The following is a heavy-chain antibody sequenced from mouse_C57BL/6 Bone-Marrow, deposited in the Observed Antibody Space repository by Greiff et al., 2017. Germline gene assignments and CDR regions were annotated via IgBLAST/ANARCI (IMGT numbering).Heavy chain of an antibody. CDR2: IYPRSGNT. D-gene: IGHD4-1*01. V-gene: IGHV1-81*01. CDR1: GYTFTSYG. Sequence: VQLQQSGAELARPGASVKLSCKASGYTFTSYGISWVKQRTGQGLEWIGEIYPRSGNTYYNEKFKGKATLTADKSSSTAYMELRSLTSEDSAVYVCARDPELGYWYFDVWGTGTTVTVSS. CDR3: ARDPELGYWYFDV. J-gene: IGHJ1*03.